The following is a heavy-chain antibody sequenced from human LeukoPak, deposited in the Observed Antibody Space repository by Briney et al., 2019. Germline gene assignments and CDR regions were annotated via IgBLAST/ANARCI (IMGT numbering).Heavy chain of an antibody. CDR3: AAGGPSGGSYFLNYYGMDV. D-gene: IGHD1-26*01. V-gene: IGHV1-69*01. CDR2: IIPIFGTA. Sequence: GGSLRLSCAASGFTFSSYAISWVRQAPGQGLEWVGGIIPIFGTANYAQKFQGRVTITADESTSTAYMELSSLRSEDTAVYYCAAGGPSGGSYFLNYYGMDVWGQGTTVTVSS. CDR1: GFTFSSYA. J-gene: IGHJ6*02.